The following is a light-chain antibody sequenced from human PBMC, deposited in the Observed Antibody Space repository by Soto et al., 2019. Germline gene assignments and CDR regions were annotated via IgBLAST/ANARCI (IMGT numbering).Light chain of an antibody. Sequence: QSVLTQPPSVSAAPGQKVTISCSGSSSNIGGNSVSWYQQLPGTAPKLLIYDDNKRPSGIPDRFSGSKSGTSATLGITGFQTGDEADYYCQSYESSPSGYVFGTGTKVTVL. CDR1: SSNIGGNS. V-gene: IGLV1-51*01. CDR3: QSYESSPSGYV. J-gene: IGLJ1*01. CDR2: DDN.